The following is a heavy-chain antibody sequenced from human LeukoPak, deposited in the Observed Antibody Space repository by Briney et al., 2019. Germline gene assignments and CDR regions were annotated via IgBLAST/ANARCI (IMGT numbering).Heavy chain of an antibody. V-gene: IGHV3-30*04. J-gene: IGHJ4*02. CDR1: GFTFTGHS. Sequence: GGSLRLSCVASGFTFTGHSMHWVRQAPGKGLEWVAVVGNDEKTKFYADSLKGRFTVSRDNSRNTVYLQMNSLRDEDTAVYYCAREKQSGGTHFDYWGQGSLVTVSS. CDR3: AREKQSGGTHFDY. CDR2: VGNDEKTK. D-gene: IGHD1-26*01.